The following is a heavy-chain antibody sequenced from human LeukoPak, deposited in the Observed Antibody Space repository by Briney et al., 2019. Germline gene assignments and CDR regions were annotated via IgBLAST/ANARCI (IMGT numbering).Heavy chain of an antibody. CDR3: SKWGDYDVLTGYYDSDF. J-gene: IGHJ4*02. CDR2: ILGSSRSA. CDR1: GFTFNNYA. Sequence: GGSLRLSCAASGFTFNNYAMSWVRQAPGKGLEWVSAILGSSRSAYYADSVKGRFTISRDNSKNSLFLQMNSLRVEDTALYYCSKWGDYDVLTGYYDSDFWGQGTLVTVSA. V-gene: IGHV3-23*01. D-gene: IGHD3-9*01.